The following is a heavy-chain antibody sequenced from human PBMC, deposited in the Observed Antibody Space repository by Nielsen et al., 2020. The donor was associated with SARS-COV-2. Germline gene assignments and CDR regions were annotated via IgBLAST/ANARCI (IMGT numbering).Heavy chain of an antibody. J-gene: IGHJ6*02. V-gene: IGHV4-31*03. CDR2: IYYSGST. Sequence: SETLSLTCTVSGGSISSGGYYWSWIRQHPGKGLEWIGYIYYSGSTYYNPSLKSRVTISVDTSKNQFSLKLSSVTAADTAVYYCARGDWKQVWYYGMDVWGQGTTVTVSS. CDR1: GGSISSGGYY. CDR3: ARGDWKQVWYYGMDV. D-gene: IGHD1-1*01.